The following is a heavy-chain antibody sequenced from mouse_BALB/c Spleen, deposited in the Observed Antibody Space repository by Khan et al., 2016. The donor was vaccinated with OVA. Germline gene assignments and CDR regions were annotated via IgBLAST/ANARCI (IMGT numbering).Heavy chain of an antibody. CDR1: GFSLTSYG. Sequence: QVQLKESGPGLVAPSQSLSITCTVSGFSLTSYGVLWVRQPPGKGLEWLGVIWAGGSTNYNSALMSRLSISKDNSKSQVFLKMTSLQTVDTAIYYCARDDGGGNDAMDYWGQGTSVTVSS. D-gene: IGHD2-1*01. V-gene: IGHV2-9*02. J-gene: IGHJ4*01. CDR3: ARDDGGGNDAMDY. CDR2: IWAGGST.